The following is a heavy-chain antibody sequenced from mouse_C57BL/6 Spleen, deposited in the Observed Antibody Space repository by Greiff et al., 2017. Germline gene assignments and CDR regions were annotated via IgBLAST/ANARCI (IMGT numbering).Heavy chain of an antibody. Sequence: EVQLQESGPGLVKPSQSLSLTCSVTGYSITRGYYWNWIRQFPGNKLEWMGYISYDGSNNYTPSLQNRLSITRDTSKNQFFLKLNSVTTEDTATYDCAREYGYYFDYFDYWGQGTTLTVSS. CDR1: GYSITRGYY. J-gene: IGHJ2*01. CDR3: AREYGYYFDYFDY. CDR2: ISYDGSN. D-gene: IGHD2-3*01. V-gene: IGHV3-6*01.